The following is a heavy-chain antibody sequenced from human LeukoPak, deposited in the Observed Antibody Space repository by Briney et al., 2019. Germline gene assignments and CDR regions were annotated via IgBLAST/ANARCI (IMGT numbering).Heavy chain of an antibody. CDR3: AELGITMIGGV. D-gene: IGHD3-10*02. CDR1: GFTFTNYG. V-gene: IGHV3-30*18. Sequence: GGSLRLSCAASGFTFTNYGIHWVRQAPGKGLEWVAVISYDGSNKYYADSVKGRFTISRDNAKNLLYLQMNSLRAEDTAVYYCAELGITMIGGVWGKGTTVTISS. J-gene: IGHJ6*04. CDR2: ISYDGSNK.